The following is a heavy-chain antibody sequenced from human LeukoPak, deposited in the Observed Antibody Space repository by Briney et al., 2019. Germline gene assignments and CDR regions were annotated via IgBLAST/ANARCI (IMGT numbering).Heavy chain of an antibody. D-gene: IGHD3-22*01. J-gene: IGHJ4*02. V-gene: IGHV4-34*01. CDR2: INHSGST. CDR3: ARGLEYYDSSGYYYGSYYFDY. Sequence: SETLSLTCAVYGGSFSGYYWSWIRQPPGKGLEWLGEINHSGSTNYNPSLKSRVTISVDTSKNQFSLKLSSVTAADTAVYYCARGLEYYDSSGYYYGSYYFDYWGQGTLVTVSS. CDR1: GGSFSGYY.